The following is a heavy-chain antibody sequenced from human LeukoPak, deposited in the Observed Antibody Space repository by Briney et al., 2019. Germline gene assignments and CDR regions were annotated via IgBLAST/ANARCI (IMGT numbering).Heavy chain of an antibody. CDR2: ISWNSGSI. J-gene: IGHJ4*02. V-gene: IGHV3-9*01. Sequence: PGRSLRLSRAASGFTFDDYAMHWVRQAPGKGLEWVSGISWNSGSIGYADSVKGRFTISRDNAKNSLYLQMNSLRAEDTAVYYCAKDRGYAYWGQGTLVTVSS. CDR3: AKDRGYAY. D-gene: IGHD5-18*01. CDR1: GFTFDDYA.